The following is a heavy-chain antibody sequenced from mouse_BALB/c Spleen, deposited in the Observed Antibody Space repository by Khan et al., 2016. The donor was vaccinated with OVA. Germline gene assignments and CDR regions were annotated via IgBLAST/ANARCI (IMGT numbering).Heavy chain of an antibody. Sequence: QVQLKESGPGLVAPSQSLSITCTISGFSLTNYGVHWVRQPPGKGLEWLVVIWSDGSTTYNSAPKSRLTISKDNSNSQDFLNMTRLHGDAATMYFSARQPCSHYNRIDYWGQGTSVTVSS. CDR2: IWSDGST. CDR1: GFSLTNYG. V-gene: IGHV2-6-1*01. J-gene: IGHJ4*01. CDR3: ARQPCSHYNRIDY.